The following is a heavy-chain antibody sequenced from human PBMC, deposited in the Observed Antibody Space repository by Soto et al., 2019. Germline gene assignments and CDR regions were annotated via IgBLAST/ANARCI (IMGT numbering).Heavy chain of an antibody. CDR2: INGGGENT. Sequence: XGSLRLSYLPSRFSFNTFAMIWVLQAPGKGLEWVSAINGGGENTYYADSVKGRFTISRDNSKNTLYLQMDSLRAEDTAVYYCAKHSYYDFWPGHYYYLDFWGQGTLVTVSS. J-gene: IGHJ4*02. CDR3: AKHSYYDFWPGHYYYLDF. CDR1: RFSFNTFA. D-gene: IGHD3-3*01. V-gene: IGHV3-23*01.